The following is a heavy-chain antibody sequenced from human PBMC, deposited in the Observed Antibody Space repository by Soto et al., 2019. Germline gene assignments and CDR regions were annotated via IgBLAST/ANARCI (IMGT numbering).Heavy chain of an antibody. J-gene: IGHJ3*02. CDR2: IYYSGST. CDR1: GGSISSGGYY. V-gene: IGHV4-31*03. D-gene: IGHD2-21*02. CDR3: ARAYCGGDCYKEINAFDI. Sequence: QVQLQESGPGLVKPSQTLSLTCTVSGGSISSGGYYWSWIRQHPGKGLEWIGYIYYSGSTYYNPSLNSRVTISVDTSKNQFSLKLSSVTAADTAVYYCARAYCGGDCYKEINAFDIWGQGTMVTVSS.